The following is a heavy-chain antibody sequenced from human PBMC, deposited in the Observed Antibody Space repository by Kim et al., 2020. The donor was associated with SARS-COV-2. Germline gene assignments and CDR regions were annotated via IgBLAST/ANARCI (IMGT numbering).Heavy chain of an antibody. CDR3: ASWVATFDY. J-gene: IGHJ4*02. Sequence: GSTYNADSIKGRLTIARDNSKNTLYLQMNSRRAEDTAVYYWASWVATFDYWGQGTLVTVSS. D-gene: IGHD1-26*01. CDR2: GST. V-gene: IGHV3-23*01.